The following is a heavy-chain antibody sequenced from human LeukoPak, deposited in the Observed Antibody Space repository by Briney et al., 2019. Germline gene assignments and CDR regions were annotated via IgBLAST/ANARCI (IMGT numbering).Heavy chain of an antibody. D-gene: IGHD2-15*01. CDR2: IXXGGST. CDR1: GFTVSNNY. CDR3: ARDRGYCSGGSCYSGFYY. V-gene: IGHV3-66*01. Sequence: GGSLRLSCAASGFTVSNNYITWIRQAPGKGLEWVSVIXXGGSTYYADSVKGRFTISRDNSKNTLYLQMNSLRAEDTAVYYCARDRGYCSGGSCYSGFYYWGQGTLVTVSS. J-gene: IGHJ4*02.